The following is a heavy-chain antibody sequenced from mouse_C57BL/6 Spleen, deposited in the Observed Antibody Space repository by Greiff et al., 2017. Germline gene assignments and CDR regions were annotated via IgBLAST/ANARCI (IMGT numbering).Heavy chain of an antibody. J-gene: IGHJ4*01. CDR2: IYPGGGYT. CDR3: ARSDSNYVYAMDY. CDR1: GYTFTNYW. D-gene: IGHD2-5*01. V-gene: IGHV1-63*01. Sequence: VQLQQSGAELVRPGTSVKMSCKASGYTFTNYWIGWAKQRPGHGLEWIGDIYPGGGYTNYNAKFKGKATLTADKSSSTAYMQVSSLTSEDSAIYYCARSDSNYVYAMDYWGQGTSVTVSS.